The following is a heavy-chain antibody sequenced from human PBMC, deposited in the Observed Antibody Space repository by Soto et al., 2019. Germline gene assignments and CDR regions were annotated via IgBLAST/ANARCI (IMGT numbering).Heavy chain of an antibody. CDR2: IFHSGST. J-gene: IGHJ4*02. D-gene: IGHD2-21*02. CDR3: ARGLQYGGNSAY. Sequence: SETLSLTCGVSGYSISSGYYWGWIRQPPGKGLEWIASIFHSGSTYYNPSLKSRVTISVDTSKNQFSLKLSSVTAADAAAYYCARGLQYGGNSAYWGQGTLVTVSS. CDR1: GYSISSGYY. V-gene: IGHV4-38-2*01.